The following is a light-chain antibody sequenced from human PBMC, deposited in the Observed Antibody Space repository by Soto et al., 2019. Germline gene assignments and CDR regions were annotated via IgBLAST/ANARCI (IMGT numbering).Light chain of an antibody. CDR1: QGISNY. J-gene: IGKJ4*01. V-gene: IGKV1-27*01. CDR2: AAS. CDR3: QQYDDWLWLT. Sequence: DVEMTQSPTSLSASVGDRVTITCRASQGISNYLAWYQQKPGKVPKLLIYAASTLQSGVPSRFSGSGSGTDFTLTISSLQSEDFAVYFCQQYDDWLWLTFGGGTK.